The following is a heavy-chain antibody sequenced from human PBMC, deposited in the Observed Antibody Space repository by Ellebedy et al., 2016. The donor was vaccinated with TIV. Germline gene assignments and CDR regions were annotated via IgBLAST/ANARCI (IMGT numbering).Heavy chain of an antibody. D-gene: IGHD4-23*01. CDR2: IKQDGRGK. J-gene: IGHJ4*02. Sequence: GGSLSLSXAASGFTFSTYRMSWVRQAPGKGLEWVANIKQDGRGKYYVDSVKGRFTISRDNAKNSLSLQMNSLRAEDTAVYYCARYESASLVSEYWGQGTLVTVSS. V-gene: IGHV3-7*01. CDR3: ARYESASLVSEY. CDR1: GFTFSTYR.